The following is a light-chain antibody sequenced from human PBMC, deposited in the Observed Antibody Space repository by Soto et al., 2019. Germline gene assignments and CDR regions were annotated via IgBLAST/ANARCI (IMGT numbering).Light chain of an antibody. CDR1: SSNIGAGYD. CDR2: GNS. V-gene: IGLV1-40*01. Sequence: QSVLTQPPSVSGAPGQRVTISCTGSSSNIGAGYDVHWYQQLPGTAPKLLIYGNSNRPSGVPDRFSGSKSGTSASLAITGLQAEDEADYYCRSYDSSLRVVFGGGTKRTVL. J-gene: IGLJ2*01. CDR3: RSYDSSLRVV.